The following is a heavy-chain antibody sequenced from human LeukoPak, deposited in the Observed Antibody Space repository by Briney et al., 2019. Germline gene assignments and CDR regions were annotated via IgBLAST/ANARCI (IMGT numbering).Heavy chain of an antibody. CDR3: ARDRLTSGSYFFDY. D-gene: IGHD1-26*01. CDR2: ISGRSSTI. CDR1: AFTFRDYS. V-gene: IGHV3-48*01. J-gene: IGHJ4*02. Sequence: GGSLRLSCAASAFTFRDYSMNWVRQAPGKGLEWISYISGRSSTIYYADSVRGRFTISRDNAKNSMYLQMNSLRAEDMAVYYCARDRLTSGSYFFDYWGQGTLVTVSS.